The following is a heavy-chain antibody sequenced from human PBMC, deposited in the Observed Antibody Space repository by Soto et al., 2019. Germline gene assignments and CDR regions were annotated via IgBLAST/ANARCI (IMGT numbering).Heavy chain of an antibody. J-gene: IGHJ4*02. Sequence: GGSLRLSCTASGFTVSSNYMSWVRQAPGKGLEWVAVIYSGGNTYYADSVKGRFTISRDNSKNTLYLQMNSLRAEDTAVYYCAREEGDYYFDYWGQGTLVTVSS. CDR1: GFTVSSNY. CDR3: AREEGDYYFDY. V-gene: IGHV3-53*01. CDR2: IYSGGNT. D-gene: IGHD3-10*01.